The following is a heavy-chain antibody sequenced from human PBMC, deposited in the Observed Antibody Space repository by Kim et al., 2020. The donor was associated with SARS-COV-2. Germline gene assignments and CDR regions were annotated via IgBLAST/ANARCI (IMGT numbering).Heavy chain of an antibody. CDR2: MNPNSGNT. J-gene: IGHJ6*02. V-gene: IGHV1-8*01. D-gene: IGHD1-1*01. CDR1: GYTFTSYD. CDR3: ARGRDRGNVLSYYYYYYGMDV. Sequence: ASVKVSCKASGYTFTSYDINWVRQATGQGLEWMGWMNPNSGNTGYAQKFQGRVTMTRNTSISTAYMELSSLRSEDTAVYYCARGRDRGNVLSYYYYYYGMDVWGQGTTVTVSS.